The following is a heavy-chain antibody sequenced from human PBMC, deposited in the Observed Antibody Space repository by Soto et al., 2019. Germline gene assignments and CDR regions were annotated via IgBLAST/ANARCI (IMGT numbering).Heavy chain of an antibody. CDR3: ARAPYFGRYCSSTSCRYFDY. CDR2: ISSSSSYI. J-gene: IGHJ4*02. Sequence: GGSLRLSCGAGGDTCSRYSMNWVRQAQGKGLEWVSSISSSSSYIYYADSVKGRFTISRDNAKNSLYLQMNSLRAEDTAVYYCARAPYFGRYCSSTSCRYFDYWGQGTLVTAPQ. D-gene: IGHD2-2*01. CDR1: GDTCSRYS. V-gene: IGHV3-21*01.